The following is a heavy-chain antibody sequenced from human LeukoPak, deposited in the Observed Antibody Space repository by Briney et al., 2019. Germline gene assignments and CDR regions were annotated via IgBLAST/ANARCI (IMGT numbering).Heavy chain of an antibody. D-gene: IGHD1-1*01. V-gene: IGHV3-74*01. Sequence: GGSLTLSCAASVFTFTNFWMNWVPQTPGKGLWWVSRIQTNGSTRYAESVKGRFTISRDKAKNTVYLQMNALSAEDTVIYCCARGLHWNDFNWFDSWGQGTLVTVSS. J-gene: IGHJ5*01. CDR1: VFTFTNFW. CDR2: IQTNGST. CDR3: ARGLHWNDFNWFDS.